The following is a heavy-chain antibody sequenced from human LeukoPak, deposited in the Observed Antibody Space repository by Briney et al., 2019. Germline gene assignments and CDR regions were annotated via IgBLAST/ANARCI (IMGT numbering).Heavy chain of an antibody. CDR2: IYYSGST. CDR3: ARGSSTVTRYYYYMDV. Sequence: SETLSLTCTVSGGSISSYYWSWIRQPPGKGLEWIGYIYYSGSTNYNPSLKSRVTISVDTSKNQFSLKLSSVTAADTAVYYCARGSSTVTRYYYYMDVWGKGTTVTVSS. V-gene: IGHV4-59*01. CDR1: GGSISSYY. J-gene: IGHJ6*03. D-gene: IGHD6-13*01.